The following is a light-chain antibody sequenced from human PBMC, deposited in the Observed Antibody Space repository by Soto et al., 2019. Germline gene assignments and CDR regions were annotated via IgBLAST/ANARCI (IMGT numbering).Light chain of an antibody. V-gene: IGKV3-20*01. Sequence: EVVLTQSPGTLYSPPGERVTLSCRASQSVATSYLAWYQQKPGRAPRLLFYSASSRATGIPDRFSGSGSGTDFTLTISRLEPEDFAVYYCHRFGSLPETFGQGNNVE. J-gene: IGKJ1*01. CDR1: QSVATSY. CDR3: HRFGSLPET. CDR2: SAS.